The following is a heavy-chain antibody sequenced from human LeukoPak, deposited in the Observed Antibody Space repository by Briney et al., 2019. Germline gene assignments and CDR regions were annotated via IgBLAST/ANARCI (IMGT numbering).Heavy chain of an antibody. V-gene: IGHV3-23*01. CDR3: AKFEGALLGNYYMDV. CDR2: ISGGGDNT. Sequence: GGSLRLSCAASGFTLSRHTMTWVRQAPGKGLEWVSTISGGGDNTYFADSVKGRFTISRDNSKNTLFLQMVSLRAEDTAVYYCAKFEGALLGNYYMDVWGKETTVTVSS. CDR1: GFTLSRHT. J-gene: IGHJ6*03.